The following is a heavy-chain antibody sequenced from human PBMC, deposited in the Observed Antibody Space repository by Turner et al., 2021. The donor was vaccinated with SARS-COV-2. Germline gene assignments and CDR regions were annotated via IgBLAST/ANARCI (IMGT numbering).Heavy chain of an antibody. CDR3: ARSWGGILTGYSFDP. CDR2: INHSGST. V-gene: IGHV4-34*01. J-gene: IGHJ5*02. D-gene: IGHD3-9*01. Sequence: QVQLQQWGAGLLKPSATLSLTCAFYGGSFSGYYWSWIRQPPGKGLEWIGEINHSGSTNYNPSLKSRVTISVDTSKNQFSLKLSSVTAADTAVYYCARSWGGILTGYSFDPWGQGTLVTVSS. CDR1: GGSFSGYY.